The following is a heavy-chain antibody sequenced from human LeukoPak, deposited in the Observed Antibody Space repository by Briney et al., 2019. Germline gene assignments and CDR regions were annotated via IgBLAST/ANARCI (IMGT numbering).Heavy chain of an antibody. CDR1: GGSISPYY. Sequence: SKTLSLTCTVSGGSISPYYWTWIRQSPGKALEWIGYIYYSGSTSYNPSLKSRVTMSVDTSKNQFSLQLSSVTAADTAVYYCARDGNPWNLDVWGRGTLVTVPS. D-gene: IGHD1-14*01. CDR3: ARDGNPWNLDV. J-gene: IGHJ2*01. V-gene: IGHV4-59*12. CDR2: IYYSGST.